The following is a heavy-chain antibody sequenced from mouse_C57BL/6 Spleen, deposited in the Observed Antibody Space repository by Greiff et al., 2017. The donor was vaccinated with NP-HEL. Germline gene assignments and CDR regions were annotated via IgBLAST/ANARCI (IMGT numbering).Heavy chain of an antibody. J-gene: IGHJ2*01. Sequence: EVKLVESGPGLVKPSQSLSLTCSVTGYSITSGYYWNWIRQFPGNKLEWMGYISYDGSNNYNPSLKNRISITRDTSKNQFFLKLNSVTTEDTATYYCAKISKNYYGSSFYFDYWGQGTTLTVSS. CDR2: ISYDGSN. V-gene: IGHV3-6*01. CDR3: AKISKNYYGSSFYFDY. CDR1: GYSITSGYY. D-gene: IGHD1-1*01.